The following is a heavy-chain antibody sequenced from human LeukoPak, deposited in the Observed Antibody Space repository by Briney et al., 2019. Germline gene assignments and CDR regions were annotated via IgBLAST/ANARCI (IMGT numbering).Heavy chain of an antibody. CDR1: GFTFNNYA. D-gene: IGHD1-1*01. CDR2: ISGSGGST. J-gene: IGHJ4*02. CDR3: AKGLGGTWIRHYFDY. Sequence: GGSLRLSCAASGFTFNNYATSWVRQAPGKGLEWVSVISGSGGSTYYADSVKGRFTISRDNSKNTLYVQMNSLRAEDTAVYYCAKGLGGTWIRHYFDYWGQGTLVTVSS. V-gene: IGHV3-23*01.